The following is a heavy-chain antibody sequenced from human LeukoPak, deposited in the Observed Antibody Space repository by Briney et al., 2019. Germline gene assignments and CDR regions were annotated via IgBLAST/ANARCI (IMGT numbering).Heavy chain of an antibody. J-gene: IGHJ4*02. CDR2: ISYDGSNK. CDR1: GFTFSSYG. V-gene: IGHV3-30*18. D-gene: IGHD6-6*01. CDR3: AKESSSSFWYFDY. Sequence: GGSLRLSCAASGFTFSSYGMHWVRQAPGKGLEWVAVISYDGSNKYYADSVKGRFTISRDNSKNTLYLQMNSLRAEDTAVYYYAKESSSSFWYFDYWGQGTLVTVSS.